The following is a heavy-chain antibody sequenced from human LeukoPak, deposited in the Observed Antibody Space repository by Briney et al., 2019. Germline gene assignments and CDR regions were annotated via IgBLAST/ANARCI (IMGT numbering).Heavy chain of an antibody. V-gene: IGHV3-30*02. CDR3: AKDGYIGFNFDY. Sequence: QVQLVESGGGVVQPGGSLRLSCAASGFTFSSYGMHWVRQAPGKGLEWVAFIRYDGSNKYYADSMKGRFTISRDNYKNTLYLQMNSLRAEDTAVYYCAKDGYIGFNFDYWGQGTLVTVSS. CDR1: GFTFSSYG. CDR2: IRYDGSNK. J-gene: IGHJ4*02. D-gene: IGHD1-1*01.